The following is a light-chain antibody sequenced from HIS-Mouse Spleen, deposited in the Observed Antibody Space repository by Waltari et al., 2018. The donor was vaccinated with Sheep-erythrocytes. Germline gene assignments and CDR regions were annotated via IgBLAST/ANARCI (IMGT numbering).Light chain of an antibody. J-gene: IGLJ2*01. CDR3: QAWDSSTVV. CDR2: QDS. V-gene: IGLV3-1*01. Sequence: SYELTQPPSVSVSPGQTASIPCSGDKLGDKYACWYQQKPGQSPVPVIYQDSKRPSGIPERFSGSNSGNTAPLTISGTQAMDEADYYCQAWDSSTVVFGGGTKLTVL. CDR1: KLGDKY.